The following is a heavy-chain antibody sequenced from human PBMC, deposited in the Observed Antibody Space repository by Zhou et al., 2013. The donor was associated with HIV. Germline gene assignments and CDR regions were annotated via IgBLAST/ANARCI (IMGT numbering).Heavy chain of an antibody. V-gene: IGHV1-2*02. CDR2: INPISGGT. CDR3: ARDIVVVHYYYYYMDV. Sequence: QVQVVQSGAEVKKPGASMKVSCKASGYTFTAYYMHLVRQAPGQGLEWMGWINPISGGTQYAQKFQGRVTMTRDTSISTAYMELSSLRSDDTAVYYCARDIVVVHYYYYYMDVWGKGTTVTVSS. CDR1: GYTFTAYY. D-gene: IGHD2-2*01. J-gene: IGHJ6*03.